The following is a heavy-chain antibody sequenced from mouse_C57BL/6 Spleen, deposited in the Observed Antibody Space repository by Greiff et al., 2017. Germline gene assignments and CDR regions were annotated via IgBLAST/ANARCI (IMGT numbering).Heavy chain of an antibody. CDR3: ARRVYGSSSYYFDY. J-gene: IGHJ2*01. Sequence: DVKLQESGPELVKPGASVKIPCKASGYTFTDYNMDWVKQSHGKSLEWIGDINPNNGGTIYNQKFKGKATLTVDKSSSTAYMELRSLTSEDTAVYYCARRVYGSSSYYFDYWGQGTTLTVSS. CDR2: INPNNGGT. V-gene: IGHV1-18*01. CDR1: GYTFTDYN. D-gene: IGHD1-1*01.